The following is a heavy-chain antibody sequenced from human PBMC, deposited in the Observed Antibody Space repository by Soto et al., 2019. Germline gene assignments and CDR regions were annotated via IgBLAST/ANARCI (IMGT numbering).Heavy chain of an antibody. J-gene: IGHJ3*02. D-gene: IGHD2-15*01. CDR2: SIPIFGTA. CDR1: GGTFSSYA. CDR3: EGQCGSGGSGSHQHEAFDI. V-gene: IGHV1-69*06. Sequence: QVQLVQSGAEVKKPGSSVKVSCKASGGTFSSYAISWVRQAPGQGLEWMGGSIPIFGTANYAQKFQGRVTITADKSTSTAYMELSSLRSEDTAVYYCEGQCGSGGSGSHQHEAFDIWGQVTMVTVSS.